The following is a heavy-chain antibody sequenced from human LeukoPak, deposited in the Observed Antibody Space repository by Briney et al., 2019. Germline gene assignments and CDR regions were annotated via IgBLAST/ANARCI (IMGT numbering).Heavy chain of an antibody. V-gene: IGHV3-74*01. CDR1: GFTFSSYW. CDR2: INSDGSST. J-gene: IGHJ4*02. CDR3: ARAILTGPIDYFDY. Sequence: GGSLRLSCAASGFTFSSYWMHWVRQAPGKGLVWVSRINSDGSSTSCADSVKGRFTISRDNAKNTLYLQMNSLRAEDTAVYYCARAILTGPIDYFDYWGQGTLVTVSS. D-gene: IGHD3-9*01.